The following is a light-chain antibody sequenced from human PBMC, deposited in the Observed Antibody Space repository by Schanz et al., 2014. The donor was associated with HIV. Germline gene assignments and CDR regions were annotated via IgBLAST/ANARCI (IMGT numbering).Light chain of an antibody. V-gene: IGKV1-39*01. CDR2: AAS. CDR1: QNIGSY. Sequence: DIQMTQSPSSLSASVGDRVTITCRAGQNIGSYLNWYQQKPGKAPKLLIYAASTLQSGVPSRFSGSGSGTDFTLTISSLQPEDFATYYCQQSHSAPWTFGQGTKVEIK. CDR3: QQSHSAPWT. J-gene: IGKJ1*01.